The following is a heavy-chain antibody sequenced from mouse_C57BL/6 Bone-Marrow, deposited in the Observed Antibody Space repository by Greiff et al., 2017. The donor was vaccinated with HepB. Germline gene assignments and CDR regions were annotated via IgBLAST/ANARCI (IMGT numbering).Heavy chain of an antibody. CDR3: TTRSSGYYFDY. CDR1: GFNIKDYY. D-gene: IGHD3-2*02. CDR2: IDPEDGDT. J-gene: IGHJ2*01. Sequence: VQLQQSGAELVRPGASVKLSCTASGFNIKDYYMHWVKQRPEQGLEWIGRIDPEDGDTESAPKFQGKATMTADTSSNTAYLQLSSLTSEDTAVYYCTTRSSGYYFDYWGQGTTLTVSS. V-gene: IGHV14-1*01.